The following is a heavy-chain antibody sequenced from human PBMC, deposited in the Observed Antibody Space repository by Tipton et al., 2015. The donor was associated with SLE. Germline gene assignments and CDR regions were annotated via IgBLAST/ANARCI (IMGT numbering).Heavy chain of an antibody. CDR1: GGSISSYY. D-gene: IGHD5-12*01. V-gene: IGHV4-59*08. J-gene: IGHJ4*02. CDR2: IYYSGST. CDR3: ARGNKVEEDLDF. Sequence: TLSLTCTVSGGSISSYYWSWIRQPPGKGLEWIGYIYYSGSTNYNPSLKSRVTISVDTSKNQFSLRLSSVTAADTAVYYCARGNKVEEDLDFWGPGILVTVSS.